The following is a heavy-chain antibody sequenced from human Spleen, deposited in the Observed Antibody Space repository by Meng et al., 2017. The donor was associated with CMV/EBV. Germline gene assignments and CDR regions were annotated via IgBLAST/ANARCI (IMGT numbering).Heavy chain of an antibody. CDR3: AVKETGSGSYSSLDP. V-gene: IGHV4-31*03. CDR1: GASINSGGYY. J-gene: IGHJ5*02. D-gene: IGHD3-10*01. CDR2: IYYSGST. Sequence: SETLSLTCTVSGASINSGGYYWNWLRQSPGKGLEWIGYIYYSGSTYYNPSLKSRVTISVDTSKRQFSLKLASVTAADTAVYYCAVKETGSGSYSSLDPWGQGTLVTVSS.